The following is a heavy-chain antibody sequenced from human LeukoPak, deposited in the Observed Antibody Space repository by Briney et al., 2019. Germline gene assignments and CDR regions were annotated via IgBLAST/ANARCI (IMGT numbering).Heavy chain of an antibody. J-gene: IGHJ4*02. Sequence: SVKVSCKASGGTFSSYAISWVRQAPGQGLEWMGRIIPILDIANYPQKFQGRVTMTTDTSTSTAYMELRSLRSDDTAVYYCARCLNSGSYCYFDYWGQGTLVTVSS. V-gene: IGHV1-69*04. D-gene: IGHD1-26*01. CDR2: IIPILDIA. CDR3: ARCLNSGSYCYFDY. CDR1: GGTFSSYA.